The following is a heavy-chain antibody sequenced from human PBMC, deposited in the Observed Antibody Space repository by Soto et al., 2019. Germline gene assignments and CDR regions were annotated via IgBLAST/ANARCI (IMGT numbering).Heavy chain of an antibody. CDR3: ASLTLSIAARRTVAEFDP. CDR2: IYYSGST. D-gene: IGHD6-6*01. CDR1: GGSISSSSYY. J-gene: IGHJ5*02. Sequence: QLQLQESGPGLVKPSETLSLTCTVSGGSISSSSYYWGWIRQPPGKGLEWIGSIYYSGSTYYNPSLKSRVTISVDTSKNQFSLKLSSVTAADTAVYYCASLTLSIAARRTVAEFDPWGQGTLVTVSS. V-gene: IGHV4-39*01.